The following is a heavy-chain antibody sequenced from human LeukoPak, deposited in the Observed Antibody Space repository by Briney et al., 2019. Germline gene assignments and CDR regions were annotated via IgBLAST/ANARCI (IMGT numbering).Heavy chain of an antibody. V-gene: IGHV6-1*01. D-gene: IGHD3-16*01. CDR2: TYYRSQQWYS. CDR3: ARPVVLGAYLRGAYYFDS. J-gene: IGHJ4*02. CDR1: GDXVSSNGAA. Sequence: SQTLSLTCAISGDXVSSNGAAWDWIRQSPSRGLEWLGRTYYRSQQWYSDCAPSVKGRITINADTSQNQFSPHLNSVTPEDTAVYYCARPVVLGAYLRGAYYFDSWGQGTLVTVSS.